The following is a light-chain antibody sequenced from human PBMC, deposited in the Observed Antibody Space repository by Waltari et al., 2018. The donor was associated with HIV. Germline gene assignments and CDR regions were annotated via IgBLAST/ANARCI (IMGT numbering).Light chain of an antibody. V-gene: IGKV1-33*01. CDR2: DAS. CDR3: QQYDNLQVT. J-gene: IGKJ4*01. Sequence: DIQLTQSPSSLSASVGDRVTITCQASQDSSNHLNWYQQRPGKAPRLLIYDASNLQTGVPSRFSGSGSGTDCTFTISSLQPEDIATYYCQQYDNLQVTFGGGTKVEIK. CDR1: QDSSNH.